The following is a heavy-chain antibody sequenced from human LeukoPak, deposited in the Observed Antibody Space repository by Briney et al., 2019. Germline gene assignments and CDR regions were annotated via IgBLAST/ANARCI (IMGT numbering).Heavy chain of an antibody. CDR2: FDPEDGET. CDR3: ATYLNALTRWFDP. V-gene: IGHV1-24*01. D-gene: IGHD3-3*02. CDR1: GYTLTELS. Sequence: GASVKVSCKVSGYTLTELSMHWVRQVPGKGLEWMGGFDPEDGETIYAQKFQGRVTMTEDTSTDTAYMELSSLRSEDTAVYYCATYLNALTRWFDPWGQGTLVTVSS. J-gene: IGHJ5*02.